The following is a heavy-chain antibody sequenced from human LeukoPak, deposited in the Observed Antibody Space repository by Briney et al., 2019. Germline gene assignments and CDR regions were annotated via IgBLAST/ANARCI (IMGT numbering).Heavy chain of an antibody. CDR1: GFTFSSYS. CDR2: ISSSSSYI. Sequence: KTGGSLRLSCAAFGFTFSSYSMNWVRQAPGKGLEWVSSISSSSSYIYYADSVKGRFTISRDNAKNSLYLQMNSLRAEDTAVYYCARDYSSPGNFDYWGQGTLVTVSS. CDR3: ARDYSSPGNFDY. V-gene: IGHV3-21*01. D-gene: IGHD6-13*01. J-gene: IGHJ4*02.